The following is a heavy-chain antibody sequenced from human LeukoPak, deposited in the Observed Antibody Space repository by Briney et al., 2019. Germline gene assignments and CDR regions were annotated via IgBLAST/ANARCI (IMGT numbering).Heavy chain of an antibody. Sequence: SETLSLTCTVSGDSISSRSYDWAWIRQPPGKGLEWIGTLYYSGGTYYNPSLNSRVTISVDTSKNQISLKLSSVTAADTAVYYCARTLQYDLWSAYGRGRGSSHWFDPWGQGTLVTVSS. D-gene: IGHD3-3*01. CDR1: GDSISSRSYD. CDR3: ARTLQYDLWSAYGRGRGSSHWFDP. J-gene: IGHJ5*02. CDR2: LYYSGGT. V-gene: IGHV4-39*01.